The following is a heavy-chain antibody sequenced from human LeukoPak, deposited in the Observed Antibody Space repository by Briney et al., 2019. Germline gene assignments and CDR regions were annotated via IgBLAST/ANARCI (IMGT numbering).Heavy chain of an antibody. CDR2: IYIGGSA. Sequence: GGSLRLSCVASGFTVSDNYMNWVRQAPGKGLEWVSVIYIGGSAYYTDSVKGRFTISRDNSKNTLYLQMNSLRAEDTAVYYCARDVAGTIDYWGQGTLVTVSS. CDR1: GFTVSDNY. CDR3: ARDVAGTIDY. V-gene: IGHV3-53*01. J-gene: IGHJ4*02. D-gene: IGHD1-7*01.